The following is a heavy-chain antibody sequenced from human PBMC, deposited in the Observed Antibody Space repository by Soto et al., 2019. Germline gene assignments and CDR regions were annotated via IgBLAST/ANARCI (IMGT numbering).Heavy chain of an antibody. CDR2: IYYSGGT. J-gene: IGHJ5*02. D-gene: IGHD3-3*01. CDR1: GGSISSGDYY. Sequence: KPSETLSLTCTVSGGSISSGDYYWSWIRQPPGKGLEWIGYIYYSGGTYYNPSLKSRVTISVDTSKNQFSLKLSSVTAADTAVYYCARVGATRWWCDPWGQGTLVTVSS. CDR3: ARVGATRWWCDP. V-gene: IGHV4-30-4*01.